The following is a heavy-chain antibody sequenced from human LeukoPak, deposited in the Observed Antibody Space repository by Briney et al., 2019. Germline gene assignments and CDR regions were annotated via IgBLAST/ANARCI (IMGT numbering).Heavy chain of an antibody. Sequence: GASVKVSCKASGYGFSDVYFNWVRQAPGQGLEWMGWINPHSGATNYAQRFQGRVSMDASIDRAYMELSRLTSDDTAVYYCATSSSVTHTRDPWGQGTLVTVSS. D-gene: IGHD5/OR15-5a*01. CDR3: ATSSSVTHTRDP. CDR1: GYGFSDVY. CDR2: INPHSGAT. J-gene: IGHJ5*02. V-gene: IGHV1-2*02.